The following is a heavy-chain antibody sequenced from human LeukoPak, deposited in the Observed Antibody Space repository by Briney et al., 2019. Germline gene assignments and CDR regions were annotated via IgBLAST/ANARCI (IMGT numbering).Heavy chain of an antibody. CDR3: ARGVRGTPNWFDP. Sequence: GGSLRLSCAASGFTFSSYGMHWVRQAPGKGLEWVAVIWYDGSNKYYADSVKGRFTISRDNSKNTLYLQMNSLRAEDTAVYYCARGVRGTPNWFDPWGQGTLVTVSS. D-gene: IGHD3-16*01. CDR1: GFTFSSYG. J-gene: IGHJ5*02. CDR2: IWYDGSNK. V-gene: IGHV3-33*01.